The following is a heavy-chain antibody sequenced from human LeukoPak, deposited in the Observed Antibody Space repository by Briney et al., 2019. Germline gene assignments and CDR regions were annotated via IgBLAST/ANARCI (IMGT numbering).Heavy chain of an antibody. CDR3: ARVSDSYYYDSSGSLYYFDY. CDR2: ISSSSSTI. V-gene: IGHV3-48*01. Sequence: GGSLRLSCVASGFIFSNYGMHWVRQAPGKGLEWVSYISSSSSTIYYADSVKGRFTISRDNAKNSLYLQMNSLRAEDTAVYYCARVSDSYYYDSSGSLYYFDYWGQGTLVTVSS. J-gene: IGHJ4*02. D-gene: IGHD3-22*01. CDR1: GFIFSNYG.